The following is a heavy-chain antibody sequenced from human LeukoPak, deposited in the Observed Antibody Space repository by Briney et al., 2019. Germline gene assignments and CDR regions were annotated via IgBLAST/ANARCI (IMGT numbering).Heavy chain of an antibody. Sequence: ASVKVSCKASGYTFTGYYMHWVRQAPGQGLEWMGRINPNSGGTNYAQKFQGRVTMTRDTSISTAYMELSSLRSEDTAVYYCARGGTVVPAAPDAFDIWGQGTMVTVSS. CDR2: INPNSGGT. CDR1: GYTFTGYY. CDR3: ARGGTVVPAAPDAFDI. D-gene: IGHD2-2*01. V-gene: IGHV1-2*06. J-gene: IGHJ3*02.